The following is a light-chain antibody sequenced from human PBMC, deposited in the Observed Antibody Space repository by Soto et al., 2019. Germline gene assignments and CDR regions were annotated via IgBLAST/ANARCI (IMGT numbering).Light chain of an antibody. Sequence: DIQRTQSPATLSASVGDRVTITCRASQSISRWLTWYQQQPGKAPKLLIYEASSLESGVPSRFSGSGSGTEFTLTIKSLKPEEFATDYCQQYSVYWTFGQGTKGDIK. CDR2: EAS. CDR3: QQYSVYWT. CDR1: QSISRW. J-gene: IGKJ1*01. V-gene: IGKV1-5*01.